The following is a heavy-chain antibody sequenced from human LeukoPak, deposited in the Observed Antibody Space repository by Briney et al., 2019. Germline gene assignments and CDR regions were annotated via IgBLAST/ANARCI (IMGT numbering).Heavy chain of an antibody. CDR1: GFTFSSYA. D-gene: IGHD6-13*01. CDR3: ARVAGHSSSWYYDY. Sequence: PGRSLTLSCAASGFTFSSYAMHWVRQAPGNGLEYVSAISSNGGSTYYANSVKGRFTISRDNSKNTLYLQMGSLRAEDMAVYYCARVAGHSSSWYYDYWGQGTLVTVSS. V-gene: IGHV3-64*01. CDR2: ISSNGGST. J-gene: IGHJ4*02.